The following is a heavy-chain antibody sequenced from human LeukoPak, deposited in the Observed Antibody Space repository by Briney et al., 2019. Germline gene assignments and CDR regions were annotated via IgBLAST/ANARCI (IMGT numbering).Heavy chain of an antibody. Sequence: GGSLRLSCAASGFTFSSYWMSWVRHAPGKGLEWVANIKQDGSEKYYVDSVKGRFTISRDNAKNSLYLQMNSLRAEDTAVYYCARHGFSMVRGVKAQLNAFDIWGQGTMVTVSS. V-gene: IGHV3-7*01. CDR3: ARHGFSMVRGVKAQLNAFDI. J-gene: IGHJ3*02. CDR1: GFTFSSYW. CDR2: IKQDGSEK. D-gene: IGHD3-10*01.